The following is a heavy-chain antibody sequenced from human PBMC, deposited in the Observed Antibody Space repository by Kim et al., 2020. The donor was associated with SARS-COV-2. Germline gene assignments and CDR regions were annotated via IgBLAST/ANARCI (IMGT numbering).Heavy chain of an antibody. V-gene: IGHV4-39*07. D-gene: IGHD3-22*01. Sequence: KSRVTISVDTSKNQFSLKMSSVTAADTAVYFCARARVDYYDSSGYYYFDYWGQGTLVTVSS. J-gene: IGHJ4*02. CDR3: ARARVDYYDSSGYYYFDY.